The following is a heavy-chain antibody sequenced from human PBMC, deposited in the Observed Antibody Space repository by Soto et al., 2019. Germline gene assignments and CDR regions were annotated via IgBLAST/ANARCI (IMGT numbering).Heavy chain of an antibody. CDR2: TSRDGGES. J-gene: IGHJ4*02. Sequence: EVQLLESGGDWVQPGGSLRLSCAASGFSFSSYAMTWVRQAPGKGLEWLSVTSRDGGESYYADSVKGRFTVSRDNSKNMLYLQMHSLRAESTAFYYWAAKVSARGLLKYWGRGTLATVSS. D-gene: IGHD3-10*01. CDR3: AAKVSARGLLKY. CDR1: GFSFSSYA. V-gene: IGHV3-23*01.